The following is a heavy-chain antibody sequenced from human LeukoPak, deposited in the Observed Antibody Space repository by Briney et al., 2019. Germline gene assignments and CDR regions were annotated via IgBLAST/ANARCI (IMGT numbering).Heavy chain of an antibody. J-gene: IGHJ4*02. Sequence: GGSLRLSCAASGFTFSNYWMHWVRQAPGKGLVWVSRINSDGSRTSYADSAKGRFTISRDNAKNTLYLQMNSLSAEDTAVYYCVRDLRDNSAFSKWGQGTLVTVSS. V-gene: IGHV3-74*01. CDR1: GFTFSNYW. D-gene: IGHD3-22*01. CDR3: VRDLRDNSAFSK. CDR2: INSDGSRT.